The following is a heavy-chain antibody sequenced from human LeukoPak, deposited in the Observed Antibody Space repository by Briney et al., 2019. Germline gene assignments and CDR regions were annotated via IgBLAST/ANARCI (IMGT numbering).Heavy chain of an antibody. CDR3: ARDRIVVVPAANDYYYMDV. CDR1: GGTFSSYA. D-gene: IGHD2-2*01. J-gene: IGHJ6*03. V-gene: IGHV1-69*05. Sequence: ASVKVSCKASGGTFSSYAISWVRQAPGQGLEWMGGIIPIFGTANYAQKFQGRVTITTDESTSTAYMELSSLRSEDTAVYYCARDRIVVVPAANDYYYMDVWGKGTTVTVSS. CDR2: IIPIFGTA.